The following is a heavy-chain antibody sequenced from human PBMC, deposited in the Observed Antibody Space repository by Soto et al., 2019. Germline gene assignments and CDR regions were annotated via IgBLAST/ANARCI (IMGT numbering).Heavy chain of an antibody. J-gene: IGHJ6*02. V-gene: IGHV4-59*01. CDR3: ARDHIVLVPAAMPYYYYGMDV. CDR2: IYYSGST. Sequence: SETLSLTCTVSGGSISSYYWSWIRQPPGKGLEWIGYIYYSGSTNYNPSLKSRVTISVDTSKNQFSLKLSSVTAADTAVYYCARDHIVLVPAAMPYYYYGMDVWGQGTTVTVSS. CDR1: GGSISSYY. D-gene: IGHD2-2*01.